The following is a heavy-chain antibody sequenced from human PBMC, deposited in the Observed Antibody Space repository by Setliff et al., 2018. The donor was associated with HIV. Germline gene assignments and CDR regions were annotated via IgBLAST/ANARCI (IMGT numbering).Heavy chain of an antibody. CDR2: MNPNSGNT. J-gene: IGHJ4*02. V-gene: IGHV1-8*02. D-gene: IGHD3-3*01. Sequence: RASVKVSCKGSGYTFTSYDINWVRQAPGQGLEWMGWMNPNSGNTGYAQKFQGRVTMTKNTSISTAYMELSSLRSEDTAVYYCAIPRITLFGVVIRAFDYWGQGTLVTVSS. CDR1: GYTFTSYD. CDR3: AIPRITLFGVVIRAFDY.